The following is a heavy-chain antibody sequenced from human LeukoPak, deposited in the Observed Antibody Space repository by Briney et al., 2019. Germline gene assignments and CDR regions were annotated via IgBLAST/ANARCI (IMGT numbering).Heavy chain of an antibody. CDR1: GFTLSSYA. CDR2: ISGSTGST. V-gene: IGHV3-23*01. J-gene: IGHJ4*02. D-gene: IGHD4-17*01. Sequence: GGSLRLSCAASGFTLSSYAMAWVRQAPGKGLEWVSGISGSTGSTYYADSVKGRFTISRDNAKNTVFLQMNSLRAEDTAVYYCALPLRDGVFHFDYWGQGTLVTVSS. CDR3: ALPLRDGVFHFDY.